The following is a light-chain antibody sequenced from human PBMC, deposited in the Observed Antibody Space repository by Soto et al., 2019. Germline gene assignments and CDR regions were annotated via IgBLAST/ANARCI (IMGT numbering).Light chain of an antibody. J-gene: IGLJ1*01. V-gene: IGLV2-18*01. CDR3: SLYTSSSTYV. Sequence: QSALTQPPSVSGSPGQSVTISCTGTSSDVGSYSRVSWYQQPPGTAPKLMIYEVSNRPSGVPDRFSGSKSGNTASLTISGIQAEEEADYYCSLYTSSSTYVFGTGTKVTVL. CDR1: SSDVGSYSR. CDR2: EVS.